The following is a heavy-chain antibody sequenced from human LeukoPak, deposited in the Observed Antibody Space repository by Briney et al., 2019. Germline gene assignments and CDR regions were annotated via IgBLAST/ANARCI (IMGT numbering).Heavy chain of an antibody. CDR1: GFTFSSYA. CDR3: ARDGGVSGSGSYYPKYYFDY. CDR2: ISYDGSNK. J-gene: IGHJ4*02. V-gene: IGHV3-30*04. D-gene: IGHD3-10*01. Sequence: GRSLRLSCAASGFTFSSYAMQWVRHAPGKGLEWVAVISYDGSNKYYADSVKGRFTISRDNSKNTLYLQMNSLRAEDTAVYYCARDGGVSGSGSYYPKYYFDYWGQGTLVTVSS.